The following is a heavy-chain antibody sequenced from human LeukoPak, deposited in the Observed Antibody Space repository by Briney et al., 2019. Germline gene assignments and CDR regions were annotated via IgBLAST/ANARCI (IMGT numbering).Heavy chain of an antibody. J-gene: IGHJ6*03. V-gene: IGHV3-23*01. CDR1: GFTFSSYS. CDR2: ISGSDGST. CDR3: AKAVPVAATPSLDYYYMDV. Sequence: GGSLRLSCAASGFTFSSYSMNWVRQAPGKGLEWVSAISGSDGSTYYADSVKGRFTISRDNSKNTLYLQMNSLRAEDTAVYYCAKAVPVAATPSLDYYYMDVWGKGTTVTVSS. D-gene: IGHD2-15*01.